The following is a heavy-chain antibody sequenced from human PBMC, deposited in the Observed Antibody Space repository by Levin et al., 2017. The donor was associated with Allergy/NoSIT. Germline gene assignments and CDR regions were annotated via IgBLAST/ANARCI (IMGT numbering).Heavy chain of an antibody. Sequence: GGFLRLSCAASGFTFSSYAMSWVRQAPGKGLEWVSAISGSGGSTYYADSVKGRFTISRDNSKNTLYLQMNSLRAEDTAVYYCANGGDYDDPIDYWGQGTLVTVSS. V-gene: IGHV3-23*01. CDR3: ANGGDYDDPIDY. CDR1: GFTFSSYA. J-gene: IGHJ4*02. D-gene: IGHD4-17*01. CDR2: ISGSGGST.